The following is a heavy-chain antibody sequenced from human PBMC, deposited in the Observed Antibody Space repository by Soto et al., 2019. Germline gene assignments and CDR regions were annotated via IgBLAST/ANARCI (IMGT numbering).Heavy chain of an antibody. CDR3: VRDWGYCSSTSCYEAYYYGMDV. CDR2: IYYSGST. CDR1: GGSISSGGYY. V-gene: IGHV4-31*03. Sequence: QVQLQESGPGLVKPSQTLSLTCTVSGGSISSGGYYWSWIRQHPGKGLEWIGYIYYSGSTYYNPSLKSRVTISVDTSKNQFALKLSSVTAADTAVYYCVRDWGYCSSTSCYEAYYYGMDVWGQGTTVTVSS. J-gene: IGHJ6*02. D-gene: IGHD2-2*01.